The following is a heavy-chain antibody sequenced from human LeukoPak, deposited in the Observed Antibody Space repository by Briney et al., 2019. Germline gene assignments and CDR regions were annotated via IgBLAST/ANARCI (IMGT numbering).Heavy chain of an antibody. CDR1: GYTFTSYG. Sequence: SVKVSCKASGYTFTSYGISWVRQAPGQGLEWMGGIIPIFGTANYAQKFQGRVTITADESTSTANMELSSLRSEDTAVYYCARTVVYSSSSPYYYGMDVWGQGTTVTVSS. CDR3: ARTVVYSSSSPYYYGMDV. D-gene: IGHD6-6*01. CDR2: IIPIFGTA. V-gene: IGHV1-69*13. J-gene: IGHJ6*02.